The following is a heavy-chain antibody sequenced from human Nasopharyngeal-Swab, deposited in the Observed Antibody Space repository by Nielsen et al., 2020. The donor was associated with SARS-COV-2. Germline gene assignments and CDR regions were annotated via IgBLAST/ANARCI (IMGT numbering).Heavy chain of an antibody. Sequence: GESLKISCAASGFTFSTYPMHWVRQAPGKGLEWVAVISYDGSNKYYADSVKGRFTISRDNAKNSLYLQMNSLRAEDTAVYYCARGPAYCGGDCYFDYWGQGTLVTVSS. CDR2: ISYDGSNK. CDR3: ARGPAYCGGDCYFDY. D-gene: IGHD2-21*02. V-gene: IGHV3-30*04. CDR1: GFTFSTYP. J-gene: IGHJ4*02.